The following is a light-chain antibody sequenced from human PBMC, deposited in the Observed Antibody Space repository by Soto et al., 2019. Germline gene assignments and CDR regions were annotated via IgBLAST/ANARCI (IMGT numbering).Light chain of an antibody. CDR3: QSYDSSLSGWV. CDR2: GNS. J-gene: IGLJ3*02. CDR1: SSNIGAGYD. Sequence: QSALIQPPSVSGSPGQSVTISYTGSSSNIGAGYDVHWYQQLPGTAPKLLIYGNSNRPSGVPDRFSGSKSGTSASLAITGLQAEDEADYYCQSYDSSLSGWVFGGGTKVTVL. V-gene: IGLV1-40*01.